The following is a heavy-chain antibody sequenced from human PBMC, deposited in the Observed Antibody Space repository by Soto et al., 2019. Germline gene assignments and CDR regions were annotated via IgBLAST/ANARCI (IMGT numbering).Heavy chain of an antibody. Sequence: GGSMRLCCAASGFTFDVYAMHWVRQAPGKGLEWVSGISWNSGSIGYADSVKGRFTISRDNAKNSLYLQMNSLRAEDTASYYCAKEHLYYYGMDVWGQGTTVTVSS. CDR2: ISWNSGSI. CDR1: GFTFDVYA. CDR3: AKEHLYYYGMDV. V-gene: IGHV3-9*01. J-gene: IGHJ6*02.